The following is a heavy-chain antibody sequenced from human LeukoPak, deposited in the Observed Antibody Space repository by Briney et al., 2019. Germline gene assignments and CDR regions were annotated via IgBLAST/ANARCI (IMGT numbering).Heavy chain of an antibody. CDR2: INHSGST. CDR3: ARGDYGGSGY. D-gene: IGHD4-17*01. CDR1: GGSFSGYY. J-gene: IGHJ4*02. Sequence: KPSETLSLTCAVYGGSFSGYYWSWIRQPPGKGLEWIGEINHSGSTNYNPSLKNRVTISVDTSKNQFSLKLSSVTAADTAVYYCARGDYGGSGYWGQGTLVTVSS. V-gene: IGHV4-34*01.